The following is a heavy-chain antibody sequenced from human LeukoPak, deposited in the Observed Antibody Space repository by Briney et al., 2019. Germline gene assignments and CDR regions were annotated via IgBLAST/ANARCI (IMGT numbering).Heavy chain of an antibody. CDR1: GYTFTSYA. CDR2: INTNTGNP. D-gene: IGHD2-15*01. J-gene: IGHJ4*02. CDR3: ARGHLGRWFFVGDY. Sequence: ASVKVSCKASGYTFTSYAMNWVRQAPGQGLEWMGWINTNTGNPTYAQGFTGRFVFSLDTSVSTAYLQISSLKAEDTAVYYCARGHLGRWFFVGDYWGQGTLVTVSS. V-gene: IGHV7-4-1*02.